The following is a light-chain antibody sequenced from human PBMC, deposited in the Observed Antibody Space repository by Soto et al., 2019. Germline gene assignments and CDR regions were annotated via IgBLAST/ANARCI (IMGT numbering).Light chain of an antibody. CDR2: DVS. Sequence: QSALTQPASVSGSPGQSITISCTGTISDIGDYNYVSWYQQHPGKAPKLMIYDVSNRPSGVSNRFSGSKSGYTASLTISGLQPEDEADYYCCSYRSSSPLVVFGGGTKLTVL. V-gene: IGLV2-14*03. CDR3: CSYRSSSPLVV. J-gene: IGLJ2*01. CDR1: ISDIGDYNY.